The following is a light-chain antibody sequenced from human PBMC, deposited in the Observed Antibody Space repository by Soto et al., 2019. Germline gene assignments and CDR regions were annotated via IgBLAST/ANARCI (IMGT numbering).Light chain of an antibody. CDR3: QQYNDWPLT. CDR2: GAS. V-gene: IGKV3-15*01. Sequence: EIVMTQSPATLSVSPGERATLSCRASQSVSSNLAWYQQKPGQAPRLLIYGASTRATGLPARFSGSGSETEFTLTISSLQSEDFAVYYCQQYNDWPLTFGGGTKVDI. J-gene: IGKJ4*01. CDR1: QSVSSN.